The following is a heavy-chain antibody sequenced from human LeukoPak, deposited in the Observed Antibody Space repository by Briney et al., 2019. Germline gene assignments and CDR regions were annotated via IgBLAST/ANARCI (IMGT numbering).Heavy chain of an antibody. CDR2: IFYSGNT. J-gene: IGHJ6*02. D-gene: IGHD3-3*01. Sequence: PSETLSLTCTVSGGSISSGDHFWSWIRQHPGMGLEWIGYIFYSGNTYYNPSLRSRVTMSVDTSKNQFALKLSSVTAADTAVYFCAREASYSDSWSGSYYYALDAWGQGTTVTVSS. CDR3: AREASYSDSWSGSYYYALDA. CDR1: GGSISSGDHF. V-gene: IGHV4-31*03.